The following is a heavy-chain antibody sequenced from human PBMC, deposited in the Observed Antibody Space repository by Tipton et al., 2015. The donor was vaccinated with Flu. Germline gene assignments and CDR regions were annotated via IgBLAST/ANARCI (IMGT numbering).Heavy chain of an antibody. V-gene: IGHV4-59*01. D-gene: IGHD2-2*01. Sequence: TLSLTCTVSGGSIRGYYWSWIRQSPGKGLEWIGNVYYSGSTDYNPSLKSRVTMSVDTSKTQFTLKLSSVTAADTAVYFCARDSAVVPRALDYWGQGTLITVSS. J-gene: IGHJ4*02. CDR2: VYYSGST. CDR1: GGSIRGYY. CDR3: ARDSAVVPRALDY.